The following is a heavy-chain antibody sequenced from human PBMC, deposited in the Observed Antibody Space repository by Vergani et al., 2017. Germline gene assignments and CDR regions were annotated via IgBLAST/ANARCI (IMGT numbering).Heavy chain of an antibody. D-gene: IGHD3-22*01. V-gene: IGHV1-46*03. CDR3: ARELPTNYYDSSGDFDY. CDR2: INPSGGST. CDR1: GYTFTSYY. J-gene: IGHJ4*02. Sequence: VQLVQSGAEVKKPGASVKVSCKASGYTFTSYYMHWVRQAPGQGLEWMGIINPSGGSTSYAQKFQGRVTMTRDTSTSTVYMELSSLRSEDTAVYYCARELPTNYYDSSGDFDYWGQGTLVTVSS.